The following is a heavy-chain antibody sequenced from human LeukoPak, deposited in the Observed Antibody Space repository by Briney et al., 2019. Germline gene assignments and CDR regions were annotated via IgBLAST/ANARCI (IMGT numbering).Heavy chain of an antibody. V-gene: IGHV3-23*01. CDR2: ISGSGGST. Sequence: GGSLRLSCAASGFTFSSYAMSWVRQAREKGLEWVSPISGSGGSTYYADSVKGRFTISRDNSKNTLYLQMNSLRAEDTAVYYCARAQEGIAAAGRVYYYYGMDVWGQGTTVTVSS. CDR1: GFTFSSYA. CDR3: ARAQEGIAAAGRVYYYYGMDV. D-gene: IGHD6-13*01. J-gene: IGHJ6*02.